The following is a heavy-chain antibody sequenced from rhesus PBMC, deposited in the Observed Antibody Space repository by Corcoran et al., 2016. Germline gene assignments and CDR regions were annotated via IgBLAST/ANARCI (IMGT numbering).Heavy chain of an antibody. V-gene: IGHV4-160*01. CDR3: VRPGALSGYYAESFEI. J-gene: IGHJ1*01. D-gene: IGHD5-24*01. CDR2: IFGLAGST. CDR1: GGSISGYQ. Sequence: QVHLLESGPGLVKPSETLSLTCAGSGGSISGYQWRWIRQYPGKGRGWMGRIFGLAGSTAYRPSVRSRVTFSGDTSNNPLSLRLTSVTAADTAVYYCVRPGALSGYYAESFEIWGQGALVTVSS.